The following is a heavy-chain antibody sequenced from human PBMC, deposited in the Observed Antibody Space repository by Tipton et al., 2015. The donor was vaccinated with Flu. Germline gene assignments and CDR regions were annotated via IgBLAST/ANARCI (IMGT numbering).Heavy chain of an antibody. J-gene: IGHJ2*01. CDR3: ARGGYSGYDNYYFDL. Sequence: TLSLTCTVSGGSISSGGYYWSWIRQHPGKGLEWIGYIYYSATTYYNPSLKSRVTISEDTTKNQFSLKLRSVTAADTAVYYCARGGYSGYDNYYFDLWGRGALVTVSS. D-gene: IGHD5-12*01. CDR2: IYYSATT. CDR1: GGSISSGGYY. V-gene: IGHV4-31*03.